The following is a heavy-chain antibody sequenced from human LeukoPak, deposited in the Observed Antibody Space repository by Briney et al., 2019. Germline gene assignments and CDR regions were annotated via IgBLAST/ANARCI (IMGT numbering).Heavy chain of an antibody. D-gene: IGHD3-10*01. CDR2: ISSSSSTI. Sequence: GGSLRLSCAASGFTFRNYGMHWVRQAPGKGLEWVSYISSSSSTIYYADSVKGRFTISRDNAKNSLYLQMNSLRDEDTAVYYCASLSMVRGVIIQDWGQGTLVTVSS. V-gene: IGHV3-48*02. CDR3: ASLSMVRGVIIQD. CDR1: GFTFRNYG. J-gene: IGHJ4*02.